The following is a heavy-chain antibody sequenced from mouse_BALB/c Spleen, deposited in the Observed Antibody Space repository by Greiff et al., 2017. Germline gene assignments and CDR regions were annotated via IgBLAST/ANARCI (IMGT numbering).Heavy chain of an antibody. Sequence: QVQLQQSGAELVRSGASVKMSCKASGYTFTSYNMHWVKQTPGQGLEWIGYIYPGNGGTNYNQKFKGKATLTADTSSSTAYMQISSLTSEDSAVYFCARGGIYDGYPYAMDYWGQGTSVTVSS. J-gene: IGHJ4*01. CDR3: ARGGIYDGYPYAMDY. D-gene: IGHD2-3*01. CDR2: IYPGNGGT. V-gene: IGHV1-12*01. CDR1: GYTFTSYN.